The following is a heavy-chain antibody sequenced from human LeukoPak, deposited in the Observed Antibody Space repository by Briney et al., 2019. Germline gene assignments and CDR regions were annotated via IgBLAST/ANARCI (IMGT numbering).Heavy chain of an antibody. J-gene: IGHJ4*02. CDR2: IKQDGSAQ. Sequence: GGSLRLSCAASGFTLSRYWMKWVRQAPGKGLEWVANIKQDGSAQYYAGSVTDRFTMSREDARNSVFLQMNSLRGYDTAVYFCARPLDRFGDLSGFDCWGQGALVTVSS. V-gene: IGHV3-7*01. CDR3: ARPLDRFGDLSGFDC. D-gene: IGHD3-10*01. CDR1: GFTLSRYW.